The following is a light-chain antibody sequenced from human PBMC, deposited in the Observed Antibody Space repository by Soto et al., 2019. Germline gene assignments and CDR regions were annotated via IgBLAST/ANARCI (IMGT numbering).Light chain of an antibody. CDR2: DVN. CDR1: SRDVGAYNY. CDR3: TSFTSSSTYV. Sequence: QSVLTQPASVSESPGQSITISCTGSSRDVGAYNYVSWYQQHPDKAPKLMIYDVNNRPSGVSDRFSGSKSGNTASLTISGLQAEDEADYYCTSFTSSSTYVFGTGTKVTVL. V-gene: IGLV2-14*01. J-gene: IGLJ1*01.